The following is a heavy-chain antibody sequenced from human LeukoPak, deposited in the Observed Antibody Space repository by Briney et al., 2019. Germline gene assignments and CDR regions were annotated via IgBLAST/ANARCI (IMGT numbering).Heavy chain of an antibody. CDR3: ARVINIYDSSGYNHQVGFDY. CDR1: GYTFTSYY. D-gene: IGHD3-22*01. Sequence: ASVKVSCKASGYTFTSYYMHWVRQAPGQGLEWMGIINPSDGSTGYAQKFQGRVNMTRDTSTSTVYMELSSLRFEDTAVYYCARVINIYDSSGYNHQVGFDYWGQGTLVTVSS. V-gene: IGHV1-46*01. CDR2: INPSDGST. J-gene: IGHJ4*02.